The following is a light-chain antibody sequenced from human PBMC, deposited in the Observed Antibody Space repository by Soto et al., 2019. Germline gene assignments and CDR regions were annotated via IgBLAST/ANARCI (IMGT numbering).Light chain of an antibody. CDR1: QSVSSY. Sequence: EIVLTQSPSTLSLSPVDRATLSCRASQSVSSYLAWYQQKPGQAPRLLIYGASNRATGIPDRFSGSGSGTDFTLTISRLEPEDFAVYYCKQYGSSGKFGQGTKVDIK. CDR2: GAS. J-gene: IGKJ1*01. V-gene: IGKV3-20*01. CDR3: KQYGSSGK.